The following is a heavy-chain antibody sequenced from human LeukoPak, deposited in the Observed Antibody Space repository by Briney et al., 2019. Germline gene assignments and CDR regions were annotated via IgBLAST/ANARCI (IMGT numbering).Heavy chain of an antibody. CDR1: GFTFSSYG. CDR2: ISASGDGS. CDR3: ARGLYYDSSAYYY. Sequence: PGGSLRLSCAASGFTFSSYGMHWVRQAPGKGLEWLSVISASGDGSYYADSVKGRFTISRDNAKNSLYLHMNSLRAEDTAVYYCARGLYYDSSAYYYWGQGTLVTVSS. V-gene: IGHV3-21*01. D-gene: IGHD3-22*01. J-gene: IGHJ4*02.